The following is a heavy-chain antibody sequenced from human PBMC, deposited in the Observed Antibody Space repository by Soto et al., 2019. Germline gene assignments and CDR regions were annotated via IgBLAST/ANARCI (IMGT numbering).Heavy chain of an antibody. CDR2: ISGYDGKT. V-gene: IGHV1-18*04. Sequence: QVLLVQSGGEVKKPGASVKVSCKASGFNFISYGINWVRQAPGQGLEWLGWISGYDGKTVYARSVQDRVTMTTDATTGTAYMELRGLRSADTAIYYCARDFMYTSWPDSWFDPWGQGTLVTVTS. D-gene: IGHD6-19*01. CDR3: ARDFMYTSWPDSWFDP. CDR1: GFNFISYG. J-gene: IGHJ5*02.